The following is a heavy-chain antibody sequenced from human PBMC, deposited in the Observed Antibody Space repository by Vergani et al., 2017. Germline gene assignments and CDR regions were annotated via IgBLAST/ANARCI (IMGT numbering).Heavy chain of an antibody. J-gene: IGHJ4*02. D-gene: IGHD2-15*01. V-gene: IGHV4-39*07. CDR3: VRDPWESGGPYSGC. CDR1: NDSVSNTFYY. Sequence: QVQLEESGPGLVKPSETLSLTCTVSNDSVSNTFYYWGWIRQTPGKGLEWIGSISHSGYTFYSPSLKSRVSMSVDTSKNQFSLRGNSVTAADTAVYYCVRDPWESGGPYSGCWGRGTLVSVSS. CDR2: ISHSGYT.